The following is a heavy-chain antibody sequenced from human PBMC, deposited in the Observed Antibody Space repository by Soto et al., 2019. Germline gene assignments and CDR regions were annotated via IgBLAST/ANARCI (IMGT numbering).Heavy chain of an antibody. CDR2: IYYSEST. Sequence: SETLSLTCTVSGGSISSYYWSWIRQPPGKGLEWIGYIYYSESTYYNPSLKSRVTISVDTSKNQFSLTLTSVTAADTAMYYCARTKYCTNTSCYRGRNNWFDPWGPGTLVTVSS. D-gene: IGHD2-2*02. V-gene: IGHV4-30-4*01. CDR1: GGSISSYY. CDR3: ARTKYCTNTSCYRGRNNWFDP. J-gene: IGHJ5*02.